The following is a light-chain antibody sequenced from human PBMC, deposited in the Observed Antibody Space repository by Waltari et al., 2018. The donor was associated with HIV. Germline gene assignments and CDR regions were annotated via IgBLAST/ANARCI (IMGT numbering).Light chain of an antibody. CDR3: QHYGGSAIYT. CDR2: GAS. J-gene: IGKJ2*01. CDR1: QSVSSIY. Sequence: EIVLTQSPGTLSLSPGERATLSSRASQSVSSIYLAWYLQKPGQAPRLLIYGASNRATGVPDRFSGSGSGTDFTLIISRLEPEDFAVYYCQHYGGSAIYTFGQGTKLEIK. V-gene: IGKV3-20*01.